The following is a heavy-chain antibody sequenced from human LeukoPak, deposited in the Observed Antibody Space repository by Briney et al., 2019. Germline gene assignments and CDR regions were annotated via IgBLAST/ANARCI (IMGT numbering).Heavy chain of an antibody. CDR2: INTNTGNP. V-gene: IGHV7-4-1*02. J-gene: IGHJ4*02. D-gene: IGHD5-18*01. Sequence: GASVKVSCKASGYTFTGYYMHWVRQAPGQGLEWMGWINTNTGNPTYAQDFTGRFVFSLDTSVTTTFLEISSLKAEDTAIYYCARSPWIQQSSDFWGQGTLVTVSS. CDR1: GYTFTGYY. CDR3: ARSPWIQQSSDF.